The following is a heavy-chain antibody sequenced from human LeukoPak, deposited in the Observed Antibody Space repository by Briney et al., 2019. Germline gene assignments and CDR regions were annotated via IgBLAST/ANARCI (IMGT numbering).Heavy chain of an antibody. Sequence: SETLSLTCAVYGGSFRGYYWNWIRQPPGKGLEWIGEINHSGSTNYNPSLKSRVTISVDTSKNQFSLKLSSVTAADTAVYYCARKTPAVRYCSSTSCSRNWFDPWGQGTLVTASS. D-gene: IGHD2-2*01. CDR1: GGSFRGYY. J-gene: IGHJ5*02. V-gene: IGHV4-34*01. CDR2: INHSGST. CDR3: ARKTPAVRYCSSTSCSRNWFDP.